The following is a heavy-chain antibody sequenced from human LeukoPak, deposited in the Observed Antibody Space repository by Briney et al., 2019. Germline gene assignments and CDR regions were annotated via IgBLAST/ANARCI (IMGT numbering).Heavy chain of an antibody. D-gene: IGHD3-3*01. CDR1: GFTFSSYA. V-gene: IGHV3-23*01. CDR2: ISGSGGST. CDR3: ARDRNTDFWSGYYTNYFDY. J-gene: IGHJ4*02. Sequence: PGGSLRLSCAATGFTFSSYAMSWVRQAPGKGLEWVSAISGSGGSTYYADSVKGRFTISRDNAKNSLHLQMNTLRAEDTAVYYCARDRNTDFWSGYYTNYFDYWGQGTLVTVSS.